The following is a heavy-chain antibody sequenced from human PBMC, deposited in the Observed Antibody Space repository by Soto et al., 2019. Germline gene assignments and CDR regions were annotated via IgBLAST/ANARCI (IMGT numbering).Heavy chain of an antibody. J-gene: IGHJ4*02. CDR2: ISAYNGNT. CDR3: ARDYDILTGYPTFVY. D-gene: IGHD3-9*01. CDR1: GYTFTSYG. Sequence: ASVKVSCKASGYTFTSYGISWVRQAPGQGLEWMGWISAYNGNTNYAQKLQGRDTMTTDTSTSTAYMELRSLRSDDTAVYYCARDYDILTGYPTFVYWGQGTLVTVSS. V-gene: IGHV1-18*01.